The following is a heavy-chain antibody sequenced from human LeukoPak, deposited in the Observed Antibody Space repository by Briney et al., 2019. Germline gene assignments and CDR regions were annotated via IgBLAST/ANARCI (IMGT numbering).Heavy chain of an antibody. CDR2: INSDGSST. J-gene: IGHJ6*02. D-gene: IGHD3-10*01. V-gene: IGHV3-74*01. CDR3: ARDFYAMVRGVYYGMDV. CDR1: GFTFSRYW. Sequence: PGGSLRLSCAASGFTFSRYWMHWVRQAPGKGLVWVSRINSDGSSTSYADSVKGRFTISRDNAKNTLYLEMNSLRAEDTAVYYCARDFYAMVRGVYYGMDVWGQGTTVTVSS.